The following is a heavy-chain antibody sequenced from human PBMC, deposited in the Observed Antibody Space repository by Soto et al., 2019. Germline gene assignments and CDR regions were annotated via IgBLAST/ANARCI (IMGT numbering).Heavy chain of an antibody. V-gene: IGHV3-73*01. Sequence: EVQLVESGGGLVQPGGSLKLSCVASGFAVSDSAIHWVRQSSGKGLEWVCRIKDKGNNYAIAYAASVTGRFTFSSDDSNNTTYLQINSLKIEDTAIYFCTRHRIIWANLMAAAVSNDGFDIWGQGTMVTVSS. D-gene: IGHD6-25*01. CDR1: GFAVSDSA. CDR2: IKDKGNNYAI. CDR3: TRHRIIWANLMAAAVSNDGFDI. J-gene: IGHJ3*02.